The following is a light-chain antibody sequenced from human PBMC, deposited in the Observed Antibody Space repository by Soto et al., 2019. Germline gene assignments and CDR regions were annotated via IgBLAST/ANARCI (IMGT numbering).Light chain of an antibody. J-gene: IGKJ1*01. V-gene: IGKV3-20*01. CDR2: GAS. CDR1: QSVGSN. CDR3: QQYGSSPRT. Sequence: DIVLTQSPATRSVSPGERATLSCRASQSVGSNLAWYQQKPGQAPRLLIFGASTRAAGFPDRFSGSGSGTDFTLTISRLEPEDFAVYYCQQYGSSPRTFGQGTKVDIK.